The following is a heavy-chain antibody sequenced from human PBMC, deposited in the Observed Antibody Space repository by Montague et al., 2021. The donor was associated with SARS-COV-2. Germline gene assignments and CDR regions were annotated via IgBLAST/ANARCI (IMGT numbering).Heavy chain of an antibody. V-gene: IGHV4-31*03. CDR3: ARLTPVGSTFFFEF. Sequence: TLSLTCTVSGDSFTTSGYFWTWVRQHPGKGLEWIGHISYSGSAXYRPSLKSRLTTSVDTSKNQFSLELTSVTAADTAVYYCARLTPVGSTFFFEFWGQGILVTVSS. CDR2: ISYSGSA. J-gene: IGHJ4*02. D-gene: IGHD2/OR15-2a*01. CDR1: GDSFTTSGYF.